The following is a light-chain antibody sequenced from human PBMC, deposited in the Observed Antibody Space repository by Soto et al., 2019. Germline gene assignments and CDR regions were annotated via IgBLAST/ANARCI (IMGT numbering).Light chain of an antibody. J-gene: IGKJ4*01. CDR2: GAS. V-gene: IGKV3-15*01. CDR3: QQYNNWPLT. CDR1: QRVGGD. Sequence: ETVMTQSPATLSVSPGQGATLSCRASQRVGGDLAWYQQKPGQAHRLLIYGASARATAIPGRFSGSGSGTEFTLTISSLQSEDSAVYYCQQYNNWPLTFGGGTKVEIK.